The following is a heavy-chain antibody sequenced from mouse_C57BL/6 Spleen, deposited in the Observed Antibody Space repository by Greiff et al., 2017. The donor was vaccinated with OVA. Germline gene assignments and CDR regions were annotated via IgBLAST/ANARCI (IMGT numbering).Heavy chain of an antibody. D-gene: IGHD1-1*01. CDR1: GYTFTSYG. J-gene: IGHJ2*01. V-gene: IGHV1-81*01. CDR2: IFPRSGNT. CDR3: ARWETTVVARGFDY. Sequence: VQLQQSGAELARPGASVKLSCKASGYTFTSYGISWVKQRTGQGLEWIGEIFPRSGNTYYNEKFKGKATLTADKSSSTAYMELRSLTSEDSAVYFCARWETTVVARGFDYWGQGTTLTVSS.